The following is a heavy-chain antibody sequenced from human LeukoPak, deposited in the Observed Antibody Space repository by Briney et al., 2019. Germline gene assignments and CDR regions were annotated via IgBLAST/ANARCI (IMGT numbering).Heavy chain of an antibody. D-gene: IGHD3-10*01. V-gene: IGHV2-5*02. CDR2: IYWDDDK. Sequence: SGPTLVKPTQTLTLTCTFSGFSFSTTEVGVGWIRQPPGKALEWLAIIYWDDDKHYSPPLKSRLTITKDTSKNQVVLTMTNMDPMDTATYYCARRMYASGSHFDYWGQGTLVTVSS. CDR3: ARRMYASGSHFDY. CDR1: GFSFSTTEVG. J-gene: IGHJ4*02.